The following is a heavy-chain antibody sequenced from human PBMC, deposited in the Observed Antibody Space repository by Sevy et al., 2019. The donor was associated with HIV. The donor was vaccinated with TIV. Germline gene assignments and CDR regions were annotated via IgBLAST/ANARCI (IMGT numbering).Heavy chain of an antibody. CDR2: LSYDGSTK. Sequence: GGSLRLSCAASGFTFSAHAMHWVRQGPGKGLEWVALLSYDGSTKYYADSVKSRFTISRDNSKNTLYLQMDSLRTEDTAVYYCAREGGYSINWSPFYWGQGTLVTVSS. CDR3: AREGGYSINWSPFY. CDR1: GFTFSAHA. D-gene: IGHD1-20*01. J-gene: IGHJ4*02. V-gene: IGHV3-30-3*01.